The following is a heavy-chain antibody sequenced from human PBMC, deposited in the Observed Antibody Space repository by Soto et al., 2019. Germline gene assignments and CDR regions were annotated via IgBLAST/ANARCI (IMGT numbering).Heavy chain of an antibody. Sequence: ASVKVSCKASGGTFSSYAISWVRQAPGQGLEWMGGIIPIFGTANYAQKFQGRVTITAGESTSTAYMELSSLRSEDTAVYYCARDRGRAARPRTDAFDIWGQGTMVTVSS. J-gene: IGHJ3*02. CDR1: GGTFSSYA. CDR3: ARDRGRAARPRTDAFDI. D-gene: IGHD6-6*01. V-gene: IGHV1-69*13. CDR2: IIPIFGTA.